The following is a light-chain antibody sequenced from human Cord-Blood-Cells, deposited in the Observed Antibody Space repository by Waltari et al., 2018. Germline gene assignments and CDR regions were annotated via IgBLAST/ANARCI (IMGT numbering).Light chain of an antibody. CDR2: DDS. CDR1: SRDIGGYNY. Sequence: QSALTQPRSVSGSPGQSVTISCTGTSRDIGGYNYVSWYQQHPGKSPKLMMYDDSKRPSGVPNRFSGSKSGNAASLTISGLQAGDEADYYCCSYAGSYYVVGTGTKVTVL. CDR3: CSYAGSYYV. J-gene: IGLJ1*01. V-gene: IGLV2-11*01.